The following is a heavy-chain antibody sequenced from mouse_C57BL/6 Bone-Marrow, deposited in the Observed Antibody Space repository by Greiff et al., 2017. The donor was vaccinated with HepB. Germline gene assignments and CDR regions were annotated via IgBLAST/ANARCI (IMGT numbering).Heavy chain of an antibody. CDR1: GFTFSSYA. Sequence: EVKVVESGGGLVKPGGSLKLSCAASGFTFSSYAMSWVRQTPEKRLEWVATISDGGSYTYYPDNVKGRFTISRDNAKNNLYLQMSHLKSEDTAMYYCARIEGYWGQGTTLTVSS. J-gene: IGHJ2*01. CDR3: ARIEGY. V-gene: IGHV5-4*03. CDR2: ISDGGSYT.